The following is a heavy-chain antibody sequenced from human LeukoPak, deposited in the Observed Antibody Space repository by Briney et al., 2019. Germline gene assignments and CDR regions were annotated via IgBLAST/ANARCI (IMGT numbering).Heavy chain of an antibody. J-gene: IGHJ6*03. CDR3: ARYPYGSGSYLHYYYYMDV. Sequence: PGGSLRLSCAASGFTFSTYAMSWVRQAPGKGLEWVSTIRGSGGSTYYADSVKGRFTISRDNSKNTLYLQMNSLRAEDTAVYYCARYPYGSGSYLHYYYYMDVWGKGTTVTISS. V-gene: IGHV3-23*01. CDR2: IRGSGGST. CDR1: GFTFSTYA. D-gene: IGHD3-10*01.